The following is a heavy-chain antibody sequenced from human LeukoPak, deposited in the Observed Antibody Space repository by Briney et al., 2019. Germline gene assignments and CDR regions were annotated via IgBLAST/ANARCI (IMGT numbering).Heavy chain of an antibody. CDR2: IYYSGSS. Sequence: PSETLSLTCNVSGGSISGYHWSWIRQPPGKGLERLGYIYYSGSSNYNPSLKSRVTMSADTSKNQFSLKLSSVTAADTAVYYCARQSERSSTVTSLDDAFDIWGQGTMVTVSS. CDR3: ARQSERSSTVTSLDDAFDI. V-gene: IGHV4-59*01. J-gene: IGHJ3*02. D-gene: IGHD4-17*01. CDR1: GGSISGYH.